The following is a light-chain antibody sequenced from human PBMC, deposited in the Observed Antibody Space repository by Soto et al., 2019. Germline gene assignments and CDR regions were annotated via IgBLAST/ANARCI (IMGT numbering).Light chain of an antibody. Sequence: EIVLTQSPATLSLSPGERATLSCRASQSLSSYLAWYQQRPGQAPRLLIFDASNRATGIPARFSGSGSGTDFTLTISSLEHEDFGIYYYQHHSDWRGWTFGQGTKVEIK. J-gene: IGKJ1*01. CDR1: QSLSSY. CDR2: DAS. CDR3: QHHSDWRGWT. V-gene: IGKV3-11*01.